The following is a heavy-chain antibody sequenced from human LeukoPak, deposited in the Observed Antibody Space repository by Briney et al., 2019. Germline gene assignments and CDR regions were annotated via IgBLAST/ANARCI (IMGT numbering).Heavy chain of an antibody. CDR1: GFTFSSYS. D-gene: IGHD6-6*01. V-gene: IGHV3-48*04. CDR2: ISSSSSTI. J-gene: IGHJ3*02. Sequence: GGSLRLSCAASGFTFSSYSMNWVRQAPGKGLEWVSYISSSSSTIYYADSVKGRFTISRDNAKNSLYLQMNSLRAEDTAVYYCARVTPPRSSRWQQSPGSPAFDIWGQGTMVTVSS. CDR3: ARVTPPRSSRWQQSPGSPAFDI.